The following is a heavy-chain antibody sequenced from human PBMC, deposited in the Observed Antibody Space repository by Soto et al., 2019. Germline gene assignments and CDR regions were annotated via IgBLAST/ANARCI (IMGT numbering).Heavy chain of an antibody. V-gene: IGHV1-18*01. CDR1: GYTFTSYG. CDR2: ISAYNGNT. D-gene: IGHD1-20*01. J-gene: IGHJ6*02. CDR3: ASRKEYNWNDVRDYYYYYGMDV. Sequence: ASVKVSCKASGYTFTSYGISWVRQAPGQGLEWMGWISAYNGNTNYAQKLQGRVTMTTDTSTSTAYMELRSLRSDDTAVYYCASRKEYNWNDVRDYYYYYGMDVWGQGTTVTVSS.